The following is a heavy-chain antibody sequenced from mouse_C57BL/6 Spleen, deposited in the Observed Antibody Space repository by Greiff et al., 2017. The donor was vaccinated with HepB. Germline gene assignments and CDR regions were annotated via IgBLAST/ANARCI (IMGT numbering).Heavy chain of an antibody. CDR3: ARGGASHWYFDV. CDR2: ISSGSSSI. J-gene: IGHJ1*03. Sequence: EVKLVESGGGLVKPGGSLKLSCAASGFTFSDYGMHWVRQAPDKGLEWVAYISSGSSSIYYADTVQGRFTIYRDNAKNTLFLQMTSLRSEDTAMYYCARGGASHWYFDVWGTGTTVTVSS. CDR1: GFTFSDYG. D-gene: IGHD6-1*01. V-gene: IGHV5-17*01.